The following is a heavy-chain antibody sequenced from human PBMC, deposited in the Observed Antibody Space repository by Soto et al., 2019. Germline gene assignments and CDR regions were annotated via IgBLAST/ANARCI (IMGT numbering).Heavy chain of an antibody. V-gene: IGHV4-31*03. Sequence: PSETLSLTCTVSGGSISSGGYYWSWIRQHPGKGLEWIGYIYYSGSTYYNPSLKSRVTISVDTSKNQFSLKLSSVTAADTAVYYRARETGSGWSKFDYWGQGTLVTVSS. D-gene: IGHD6-19*01. CDR2: IYYSGST. CDR1: GGSISSGGYY. CDR3: ARETGSGWSKFDY. J-gene: IGHJ4*02.